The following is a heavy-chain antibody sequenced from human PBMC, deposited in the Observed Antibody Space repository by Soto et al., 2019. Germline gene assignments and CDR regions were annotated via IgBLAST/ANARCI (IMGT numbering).Heavy chain of an antibody. CDR2: INHSGST. D-gene: IGHD3-22*01. CDR3: ARGVTMNY. Sequence: QVQLQQWGAGLLKPSETLSLTCAVYGGSFSGYYWSWIRQPPGKGLEWIGEINHSGSTNYNPSLKSRVTISLDTSKNQLSLKLSSVTAADTAVYYCARGVTMNYWGQGTLVTVSS. V-gene: IGHV4-34*01. J-gene: IGHJ4*02. CDR1: GGSFSGYY.